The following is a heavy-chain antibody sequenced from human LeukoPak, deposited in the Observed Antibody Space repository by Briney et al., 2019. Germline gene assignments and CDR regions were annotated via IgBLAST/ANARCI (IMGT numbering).Heavy chain of an antibody. Sequence: GRSLRLSCAASGFTFSSYAMHWVRQAPGKGLEWVAVISYDGSNKYYADSVKGRFTISRDNSKNTLYLQMNSLRAEDTAVYYCARDVTTLGYYYYGMDVWGQGTTATVSS. J-gene: IGHJ6*02. V-gene: IGHV3-30-3*01. D-gene: IGHD4-17*01. CDR1: GFTFSSYA. CDR2: ISYDGSNK. CDR3: ARDVTTLGYYYYGMDV.